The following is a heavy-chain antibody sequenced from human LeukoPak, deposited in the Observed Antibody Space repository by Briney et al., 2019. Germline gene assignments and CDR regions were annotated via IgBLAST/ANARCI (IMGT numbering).Heavy chain of an antibody. Sequence: GASVKVSCKASGGTFSSYAISWVRQAPGQGLEWMGWISAYNGNTNYAQKLQGRVTMTTDTSTSTAYMELRSLRSDDTAVYYCARDWEYYYDSSVGYWGQGTLVTVSS. CDR3: ARDWEYYYDSSVGY. CDR2: ISAYNGNT. CDR1: GGTFSSYA. D-gene: IGHD3-22*01. V-gene: IGHV1-18*01. J-gene: IGHJ4*02.